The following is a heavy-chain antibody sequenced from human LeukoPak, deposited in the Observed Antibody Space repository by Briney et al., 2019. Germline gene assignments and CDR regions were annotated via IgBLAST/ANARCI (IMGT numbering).Heavy chain of an antibody. D-gene: IGHD3-10*01. Sequence: PGGSLRLSCAASGFTFSSYGMHWVRQAPGKGLEWVAVISYDGSNKYYADSVKGRFTISGDNSKNTLYLQMNSLRAEDTAVYYCAKGGRSGYYGSGSYIGYWGQGTLVTVSS. CDR2: ISYDGSNK. V-gene: IGHV3-30*18. J-gene: IGHJ4*02. CDR3: AKGGRSGYYGSGSYIGY. CDR1: GFTFSSYG.